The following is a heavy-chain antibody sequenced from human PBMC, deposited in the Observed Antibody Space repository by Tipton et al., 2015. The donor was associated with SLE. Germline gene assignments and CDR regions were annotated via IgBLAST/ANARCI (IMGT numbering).Heavy chain of an antibody. V-gene: IGHV4-39*01. CDR3: ARRRVEPGAFDI. CDR1: GGSISSSSYY. CDR2: IYYSGST. D-gene: IGHD5-24*01. Sequence: LRLSCTVSGGSISSSSYYWGWIRRPPGKGLEWIGSIYYSGSTYYNPSLKSRVTISVDTSKNQFSLKLSSVTAADTAVYYCARRRVEPGAFDIWGQGTMVTVSS. J-gene: IGHJ3*02.